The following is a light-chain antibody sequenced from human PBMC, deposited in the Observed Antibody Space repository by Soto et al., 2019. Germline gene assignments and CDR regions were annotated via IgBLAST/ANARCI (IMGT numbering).Light chain of an antibody. V-gene: IGLV2-8*01. CDR3: SSYAGSKNYV. J-gene: IGLJ1*01. Sequence: QSALTQPASVSGSPGQSITISCTGTSSDVGGYHYVSWYQQHPGKAPKLMIYEVTKRPSGVPDRFYGSKSGNTASLTVAGLQAEDEADYYCSSYAGSKNYVFGTGTKLTVL. CDR1: SSDVGGYHY. CDR2: EVT.